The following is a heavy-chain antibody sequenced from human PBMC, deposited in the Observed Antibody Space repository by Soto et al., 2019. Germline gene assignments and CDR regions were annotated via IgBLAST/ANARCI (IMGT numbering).Heavy chain of an antibody. CDR1: GFTFSSYG. V-gene: IGHV3-30*18. Sequence: GGSLRLSCAASGFTFSSYGMHWVRQAPGKGLEWVAVISYDGSNKYYADSVKGRFTISRDNSKNTLYLRMNSLRAEDTAVYYCAKDIWYYGSGSFLSNWFDPWGQGTLVTVSS. D-gene: IGHD3-10*01. J-gene: IGHJ5*02. CDR3: AKDIWYYGSGSFLSNWFDP. CDR2: ISYDGSNK.